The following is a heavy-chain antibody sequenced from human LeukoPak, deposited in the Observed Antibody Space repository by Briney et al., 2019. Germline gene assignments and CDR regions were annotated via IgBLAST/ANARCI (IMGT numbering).Heavy chain of an antibody. V-gene: IGHV4-34*01. CDR3: ARNEQVVPAATFSYYLDY. J-gene: IGHJ4*02. CDR2: INHSGST. Sequence: SETLSLTCAVYGGSFSGYYWSWIRQPPGKGLEWIGEINHSGSTNYNPSLKSRVTISVDTSKNQFSLKLSSVTAADTAVYYCARNEQVVPAATFSYYLDYWGQGTLVTVSS. D-gene: IGHD2-2*01. CDR1: GGSFSGYY.